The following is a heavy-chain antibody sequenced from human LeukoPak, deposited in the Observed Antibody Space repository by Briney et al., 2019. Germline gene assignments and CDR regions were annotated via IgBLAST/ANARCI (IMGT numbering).Heavy chain of an antibody. V-gene: IGHV3-23*01. J-gene: IGHJ4*02. CDR1: GFTFNDHA. CDR2: ISGSGGRT. CDR3: AKWGDYDILTGYYDSDY. Sequence: PGGSLRLSCAASGFTFNDHAMSWVRQAPGKGLEWVSTISGSGGRTYYTDSVKGRFTISRDNPKNTLYLQMNSLRAEDTAVYYCAKWGDYDILTGYYDSDYWGQGTLVTVSS. D-gene: IGHD3-9*01.